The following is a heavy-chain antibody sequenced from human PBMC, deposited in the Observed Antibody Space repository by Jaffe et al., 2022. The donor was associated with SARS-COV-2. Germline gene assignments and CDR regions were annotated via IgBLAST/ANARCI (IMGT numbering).Heavy chain of an antibody. CDR2: IKQDGSEK. CDR1: GFTFSSYW. V-gene: IGHV3-7*01. J-gene: IGHJ6*03. D-gene: IGHD3-9*01. Sequence: EVQLVESGGGLVQPGGSLRLSCAASGFTFSSYWMSWVRQAPGKGLEWVANIKQDGSEKYYVDSVKGRFTISRDNAKNSLYLQMNSLRAEDTAVYYCARGSDISDYYYYMDVWGKGTTVTVSS. CDR3: ARGSDISDYYYYMDV.